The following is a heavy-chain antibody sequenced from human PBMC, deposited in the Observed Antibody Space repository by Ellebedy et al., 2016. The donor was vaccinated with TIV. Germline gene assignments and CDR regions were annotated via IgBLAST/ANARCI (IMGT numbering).Heavy chain of an antibody. CDR3: ARALGYTGSASHYFDH. D-gene: IGHD5-18*01. V-gene: IGHV4-59*01. J-gene: IGHJ4*02. Sequence: GSLRLSXSVSGESISGYYWNWIRQSPGKGLEWIGYIDYSGSPNYSPSLRSRVTISQGTSKNQVSLKLTSVTAADTAVYYCARALGYTGSASHYFDHWGQGTLATV. CDR1: GESISGYY. CDR2: IDYSGSP.